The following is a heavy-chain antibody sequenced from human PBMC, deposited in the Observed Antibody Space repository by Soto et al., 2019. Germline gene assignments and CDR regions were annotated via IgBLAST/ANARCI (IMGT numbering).Heavy chain of an antibody. CDR3: TSKGGTTFGMAPDTFDI. Sequence: GGSLRLSCVASGFSFSNAWMTWFRQGPGKGLEWVGRIKSKMNGGTTEYGVPVKGRFTISRDDSWNTLYLEINSLRAEDTAVNYCTSKGGTTFGMAPDTFDIWGQGTLVTVSS. D-gene: IGHD3-3*01. V-gene: IGHV3-15*01. J-gene: IGHJ3*02. CDR2: IKSKMNGGTT. CDR1: GFSFSNAW.